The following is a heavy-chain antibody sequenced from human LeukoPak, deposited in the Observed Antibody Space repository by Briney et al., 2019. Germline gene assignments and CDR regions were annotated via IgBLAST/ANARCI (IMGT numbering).Heavy chain of an antibody. Sequence: GGSLRLSCTASGFTFSSYSMNWVRQAPGKGLEWVSYISSSSSTIYYADSVKGRFTISRDNAKNSLYLQMNSLRAEDTAVYYCARGSSSRSYYYYMDVWGKGTTVTVSS. CDR1: GFTFSSYS. D-gene: IGHD6-13*01. CDR3: ARGSSSRSYYYYMDV. CDR2: ISSSSSTI. V-gene: IGHV3-48*01. J-gene: IGHJ6*03.